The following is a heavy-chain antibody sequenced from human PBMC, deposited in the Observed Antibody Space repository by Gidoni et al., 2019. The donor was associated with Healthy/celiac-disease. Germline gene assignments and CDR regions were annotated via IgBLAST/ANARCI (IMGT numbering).Heavy chain of an antibody. CDR2: IYYSGNT. D-gene: IGHD5-12*01. J-gene: IGHJ4*02. V-gene: IGHV4-59*01. Sequence: QVQLQESGPGLVKLSETLSLTCTVSGGSISSYYWSWIRQPPGKGLEWIGYIYYSGNTNYNPSLKSRVTISVDTSKNQFSLKLSSVTAADTAVYYCARAMVATAEAVYFDYWGQGTLVTVSS. CDR1: GGSISSYY. CDR3: ARAMVATAEAVYFDY.